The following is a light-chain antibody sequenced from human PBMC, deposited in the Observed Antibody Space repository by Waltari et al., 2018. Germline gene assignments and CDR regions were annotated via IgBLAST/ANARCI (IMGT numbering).Light chain of an antibody. CDR3: QQSYSTPT. CDR1: QSISSY. V-gene: IGKV1-39*01. J-gene: IGKJ4*01. Sequence: DIQMTQSPSTLSASVGDTVIISCRASQSISSYLNWYQQKPGKAPKLLIYAASSLQSGVPSRFSGSGSGTDFTLTISSLQPEDFATYYCQQSYSTPTFGGGTKVEIK. CDR2: AAS.